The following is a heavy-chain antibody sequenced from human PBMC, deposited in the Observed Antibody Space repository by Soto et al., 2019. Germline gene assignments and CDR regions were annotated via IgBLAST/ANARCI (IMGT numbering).Heavy chain of an antibody. J-gene: IGHJ4*02. Sequence: QVQLVQSGAEVKKPGASVKVSCKASGYTFTSYYMHCVRQAPGQGLEWMGIINPSGGSTSYAQKFQCRFTMTRDTATSTVYMELSSLRAEAKAVYYCSRWDFDYWGQGTLVTVSS. CDR2: INPSGGST. CDR1: GYTFTSYY. CDR3: SRWDFDY. V-gene: IGHV1-46*01. D-gene: IGHD1-26*01.